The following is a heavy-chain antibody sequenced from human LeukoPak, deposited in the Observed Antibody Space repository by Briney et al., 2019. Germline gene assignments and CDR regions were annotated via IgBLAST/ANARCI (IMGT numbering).Heavy chain of an antibody. CDR1: GGSISSSSYY. V-gene: IGHV4-39*07. CDR2: IYHSGST. Sequence: SETLSLTCTVSGGSISSSSYYWGWIRQPPGKGLEWIGSIYHSGSTNYNPSLKSRVTISVDKSKNQFSLKLSSVTAADTAVYYCARDGDSSGWYDPWGQGTLVTVSS. D-gene: IGHD6-19*01. CDR3: ARDGDSSGWYDP. J-gene: IGHJ5*02.